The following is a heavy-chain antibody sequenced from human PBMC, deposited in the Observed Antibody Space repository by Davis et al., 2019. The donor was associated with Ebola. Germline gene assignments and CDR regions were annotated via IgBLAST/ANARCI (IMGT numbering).Heavy chain of an antibody. V-gene: IGHV4-38-2*02. J-gene: IGHJ5*02. D-gene: IGHD1-1*01. Sequence: PSETLSLTCTVSGYSINSDYYWGWIQQPPGKGLEGIGSSYHSGITYYNPSLKSRVTISVDMSKNQFSLKLSSVTAADTAVYYCARDSSHVSGRVQLDPWGQGTLVTVSS. CDR3: ARDSSHVSGRVQLDP. CDR2: SYHSGIT. CDR1: GYSINSDYY.